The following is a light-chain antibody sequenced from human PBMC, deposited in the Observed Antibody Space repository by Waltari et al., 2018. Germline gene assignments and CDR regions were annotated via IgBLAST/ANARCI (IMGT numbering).Light chain of an antibody. CDR1: SSNLGGHT. V-gene: IGLV1-44*01. CDR2: NNN. Sequence: QSVLTQPPSASGAPGQRVTISSSGTSSNLGGHTVPWYQQIPGTAPGLLIHNNNQRPAGVPDRTSGSKSGTSASLAISGLQSEDEADYYCAAWDDSLSGPVFGGGTKLTVL. CDR3: AAWDDSLSGPV. J-gene: IGLJ2*01.